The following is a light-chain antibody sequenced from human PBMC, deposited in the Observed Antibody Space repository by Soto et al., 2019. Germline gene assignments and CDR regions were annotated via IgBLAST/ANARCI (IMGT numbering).Light chain of an antibody. V-gene: IGKV1-5*03. Sequence: DIQMTQSPSTLSASVGDRVTFTCRANQSISSWLAWFQQKPGKAPNLLIYLGSTLESGVPSRFSGSGSGTEFPLSLCRLLTDDVATYYCQQAGSYPWTFGQGTKVEI. CDR2: LGS. CDR1: QSISSW. J-gene: IGKJ1*01. CDR3: QQAGSYPWT.